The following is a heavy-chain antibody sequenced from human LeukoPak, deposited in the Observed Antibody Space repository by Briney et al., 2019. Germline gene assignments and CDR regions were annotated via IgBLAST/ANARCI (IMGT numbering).Heavy chain of an antibody. Sequence: GGSLRLSCAASGFTFSSYAMSWVRQAPGKGLEWVSAISGSGGSTYYADSVKGRFTISRDNSKNTLYLQMNSLRAEDTALYYCARVGFNGWNFENWGQGTLVTVSS. D-gene: IGHD6-19*01. J-gene: IGHJ4*02. CDR2: ISGSGGST. V-gene: IGHV3-23*01. CDR1: GFTFSSYA. CDR3: ARVGFNGWNFEN.